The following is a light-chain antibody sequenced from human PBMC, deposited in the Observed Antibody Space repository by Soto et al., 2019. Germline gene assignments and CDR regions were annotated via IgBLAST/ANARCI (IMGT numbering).Light chain of an antibody. CDR1: QSVSSY. J-gene: IGKJ1*01. CDR3: QPYGDSPVT. Sequence: EIVMTQSPGTLSFSPGARPTLSRRASQSVSSYLAWYQQKPGQARRLLISDASDRATGIPDRFSGSGSGADFTLTISRLVPEDFAVYYCQPYGDSPVTVGPGTQVEIK. CDR2: DAS. V-gene: IGKV3-20*01.